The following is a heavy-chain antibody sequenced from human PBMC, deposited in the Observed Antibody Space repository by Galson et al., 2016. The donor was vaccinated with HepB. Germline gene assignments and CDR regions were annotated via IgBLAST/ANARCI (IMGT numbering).Heavy chain of an antibody. CDR3: ARRDYDFYMDV. CDR1: YYIFTGYY. D-gene: IGHD5-24*01. CDR2: INPSDGIA. J-gene: IGHJ6*03. Sequence: SVKVSCKASYYIFTGYYMQWVRQAPGQGLQWMGIINPSDGIASYAQKFQGRVTMTRDTSTSTVYMELSSLRFDDTAVYYCARRDYDFYMDVWGKGTTVTVSS. V-gene: IGHV1-46*01.